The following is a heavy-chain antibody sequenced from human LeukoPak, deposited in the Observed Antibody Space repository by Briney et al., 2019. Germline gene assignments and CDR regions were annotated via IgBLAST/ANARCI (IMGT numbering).Heavy chain of an antibody. CDR3: APSARDTAMVILYNWFDP. J-gene: IGHJ5*02. D-gene: IGHD5-18*01. CDR2: ISGSGGST. Sequence: PGGSLRLSCAASGFTFSSYAMSWVRQAPGKGLEWVSAISGSGGSTYYADSVKGRFTISRDNSKNTLYLQMNSLRAEDTAVYYCAPSARDTAMVILYNWFDPWGQGTLVTVSS. CDR1: GFTFSSYA. V-gene: IGHV3-23*01.